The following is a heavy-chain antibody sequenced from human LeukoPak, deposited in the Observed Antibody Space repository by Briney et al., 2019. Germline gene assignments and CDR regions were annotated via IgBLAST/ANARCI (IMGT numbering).Heavy chain of an antibody. CDR1: GFTFSSCA. CDR3: AKDVWRYSGSYYDFDY. J-gene: IGHJ4*02. CDR2: INLSGSST. Sequence: GGSLRLSCAASGFTFSSCAMNWVRQAPGKGLEWVSGINLSGSSTYYADSVKGRFTISRDNSKNTLYLQMNSLRAEDTAVYYCAKDVWRYSGSYYDFDYWGQGTLVTVSS. D-gene: IGHD1-26*01. V-gene: IGHV3-23*01.